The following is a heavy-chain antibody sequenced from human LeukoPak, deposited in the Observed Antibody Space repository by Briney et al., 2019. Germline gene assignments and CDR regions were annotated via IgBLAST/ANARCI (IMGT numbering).Heavy chain of an antibody. CDR2: INHSGST. D-gene: IGHD3-10*01. CDR1: GGSFSGYY. V-gene: IGHV4-34*01. CDR3: SREDESGFDY. Sequence: SETLSLTCAVYGGSFSGYYWSWVRQPPGKGLEWIGEINHSGSTNYNTSLKSRVTVSVDTSKNQFSLKLSAVAAADTAVYYCSREDESGFDYWGQGTLVTVSS. J-gene: IGHJ4*02.